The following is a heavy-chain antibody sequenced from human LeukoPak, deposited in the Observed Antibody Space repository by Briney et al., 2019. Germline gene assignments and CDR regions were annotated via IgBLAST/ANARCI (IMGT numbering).Heavy chain of an antibody. V-gene: IGHV1-2*04. CDR2: INPNSGGT. CDR3: ARGHSSGLYGMDV. CDR1: GYTFTSYV. J-gene: IGHJ6*02. Sequence: ASVKVSCKASGYTFTSYVMHWVRQAPGQGLEWMGWINPNSGGTNYAQKFQGWVTMTRDTSISTAYMELSRLRSDDTAVYYCARGHSSGLYGMDVWGQGTTVTVSS. D-gene: IGHD6-19*01.